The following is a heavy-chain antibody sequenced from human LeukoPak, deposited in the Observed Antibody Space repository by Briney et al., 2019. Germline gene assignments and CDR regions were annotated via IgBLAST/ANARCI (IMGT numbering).Heavy chain of an antibody. CDR1: GGSFSGYH. Sequence: PSETMSLTCAVYGGSFSGYHWSWIRQPPGKGLEWIGEINHSGGTNYNPSLKSRVTISVDTSKNQFSLKLSSVTAADTAVYYCARGRLGDNGSFDYWGQGTLVTVSS. D-gene: IGHD3-10*01. V-gene: IGHV4-34*01. CDR3: ARGRLGDNGSFDY. CDR2: INHSGGT. J-gene: IGHJ4*02.